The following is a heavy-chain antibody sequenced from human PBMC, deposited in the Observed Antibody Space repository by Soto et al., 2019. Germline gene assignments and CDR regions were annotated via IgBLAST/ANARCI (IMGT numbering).Heavy chain of an antibody. CDR1: GGSISSSSYY. CDR2: IYYSGST. V-gene: IGHV4-39*01. CDR3: ARRIHCTGAGCYGNYFDN. J-gene: IGHJ4*02. D-gene: IGHD2-8*02. Sequence: SETQYLNCIVPGGSISSSSYYCGCIRQPPGKGLEWIGSIYYSGSTYYNPSLKSRVTISVDTSKNQFSLKLSSVTAADTAVYFCARRIHCTGAGCYGNYFDNWGQG.